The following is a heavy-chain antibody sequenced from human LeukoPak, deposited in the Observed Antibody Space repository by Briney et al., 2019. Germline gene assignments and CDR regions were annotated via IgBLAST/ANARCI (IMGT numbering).Heavy chain of an antibody. V-gene: IGHV3-13*01. Sequence: GGSLRLSCAASGFTFSSFDMHWVRQPTGQGLEWVSTIGTASDTYYPGSVEGRFTLSRDSAKNSLYLQMNSLTAGDTAVYYCARGPPRGKYYYMDVWGKGTTVTVSS. CDR1: GFTFSSFD. CDR2: IGTASDT. D-gene: IGHD1-1*01. CDR3: ARGPPRGKYYYMDV. J-gene: IGHJ6*03.